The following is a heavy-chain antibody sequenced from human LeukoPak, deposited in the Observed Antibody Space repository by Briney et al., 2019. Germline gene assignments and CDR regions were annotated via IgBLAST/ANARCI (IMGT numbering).Heavy chain of an antibody. CDR3: AKLYAEGSVISYLDAFDM. Sequence: PGGSLRLSCAPPPGTFSGYVMHCVRQAPGKGLGWVAIISYDGSNKYYADSVKGRFTISRDNSKNTLYLQMNSLRAEDTAVYYCAKLYAEGSVISYLDAFDMSGQGTMVTVSS. D-gene: IGHD3-10*01. CDR2: ISYDGSNK. V-gene: IGHV3-30*18. J-gene: IGHJ3*02. CDR1: PGTFSGYV.